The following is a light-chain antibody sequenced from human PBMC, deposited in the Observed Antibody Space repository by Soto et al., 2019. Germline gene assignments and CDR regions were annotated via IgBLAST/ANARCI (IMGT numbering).Light chain of an antibody. CDR3: QQYGSSGT. CDR2: GAS. Sequence: EVVMTQSPATLSASPGERVILSCRASQNIGSNLAWYQQRPGQAPRLLMYGASIRAAGIPARFSASGTGTDFTLTISRLEPEDFAVYYCQQYGSSGTFGQGTKVDNK. CDR1: QNIGSN. V-gene: IGKV3-20*01. J-gene: IGKJ1*01.